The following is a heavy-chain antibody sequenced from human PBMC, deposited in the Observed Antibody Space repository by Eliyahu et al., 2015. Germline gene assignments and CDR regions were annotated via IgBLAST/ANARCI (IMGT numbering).Heavy chain of an antibody. V-gene: IGHV3-21*01. D-gene: IGHD5-18*01. CDR1: GFTFSXYS. CDR2: ISSSSSYI. CDR3: ARTGEDLNIWIQLISRYYYGMDV. Sequence: EVQLVESGGGLVKPGGSLRLSCAASGFTFSXYSINWVRXAPGKGLEWVSSISSSSSYIYYADSVKGRFTISRDNAKNSLYLQMNSLRAEDTAVYYCARTGEDLNIWIQLISRYYYGMDVWGQGTTVTVSS. J-gene: IGHJ6*02.